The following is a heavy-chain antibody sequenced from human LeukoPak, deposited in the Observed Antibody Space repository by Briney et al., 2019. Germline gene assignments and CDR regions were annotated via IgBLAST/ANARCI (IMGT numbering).Heavy chain of an antibody. J-gene: IGHJ4*02. CDR1: GFTFSSYW. CDR3: ARHNRYFDY. CDR2: IKQDGSEK. Sequence: GGSLRLSCAAPGFTFSSYWMSWVRQAPGKGLEWVANIKQDGSEKYYVDSVKGRFTISRDNAKNSLYLQMNSLRAEDTAVYYCARHNRYFDYWGQGTLVTVSS. D-gene: IGHD1-14*01. V-gene: IGHV3-7*03.